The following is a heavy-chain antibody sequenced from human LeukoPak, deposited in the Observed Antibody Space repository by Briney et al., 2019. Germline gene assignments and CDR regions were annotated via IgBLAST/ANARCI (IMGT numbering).Heavy chain of an antibody. J-gene: IGHJ4*02. V-gene: IGHV3-66*01. D-gene: IGHD6-13*01. CDR3: ATEGDSSSLDY. CDR2: IYSGGAT. CDR1: GLTVSNQF. Sequence: GGSLRLSCAASGLTVSNQFMDWVRQAPGKGLEWVSTIYSGGATYYSDSVRGRFTISRDSSQNTVYLQMNSLRAEDTAVYYCATEGDSSSLDYWGQGTLVTVSS.